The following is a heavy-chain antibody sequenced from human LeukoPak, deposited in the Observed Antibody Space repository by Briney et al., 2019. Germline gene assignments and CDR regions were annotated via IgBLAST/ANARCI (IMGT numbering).Heavy chain of an antibody. D-gene: IGHD2/OR15-2a*01. V-gene: IGHV1-24*01. CDR2: FDPEDGET. J-gene: IGHJ4*02. CDR3: ATDPSFARSRYFDY. CDR1: GYTLTELS. Sequence: ASVKVSCKVSGYTLTELSMHWVRQAPGKGLEWMGGFDPEDGETIYAQKFQGRVTMTEDTSTDTAYMELSSLRSEDTAVYYCATDPSFARSRYFDYWGQGTLVTVSS.